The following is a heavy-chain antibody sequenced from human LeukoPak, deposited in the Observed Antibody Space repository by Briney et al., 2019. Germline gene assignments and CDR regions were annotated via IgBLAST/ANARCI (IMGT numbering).Heavy chain of an antibody. Sequence: SETLSLTCTVSGGSISSYYWSWIRQPAGKGLEWIGRIYTSGSTNYNPSLKSRVTMSVDTSKNQFSLKLSSVTAEDTAVYYCAKVDGGDFWSGYLGAPDYWGQGTLVTVSS. CDR2: IYTSGST. CDR1: GGSISSYY. CDR3: AKVDGGDFWSGYLGAPDY. V-gene: IGHV4-4*07. D-gene: IGHD3-3*01. J-gene: IGHJ4*02.